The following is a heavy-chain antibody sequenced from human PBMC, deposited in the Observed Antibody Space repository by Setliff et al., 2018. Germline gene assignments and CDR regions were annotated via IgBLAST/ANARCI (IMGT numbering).Heavy chain of an antibody. CDR2: MFSSGST. V-gene: IGHV4-61*02. J-gene: IGHJ6*03. CDR3: ARDLAEATGYYYYMDV. D-gene: IGHD5-12*01. CDR1: GGSISSGDYY. Sequence: PSETLSLTCTVSGGSISSGDYYWIWIRQPAGKGLEWIGRMFSSGSTNYNSSLRSRVTISGDASKNQLSLKLSSVTAADTAVYYCARDLAEATGYYYYMDVWGKGTTVTVSS.